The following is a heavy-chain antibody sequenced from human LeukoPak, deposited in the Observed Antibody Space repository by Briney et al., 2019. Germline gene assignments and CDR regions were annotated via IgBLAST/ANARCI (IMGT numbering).Heavy chain of an antibody. CDR1: GFSVSNNY. CDR2: ISSSGSSI. Sequence: TGGSLRLSCAASGFSVSNNYMSWVRQAPGRGLEWVSSISSSGSSIYYADSVKGRFTISRDNAKNSLYLQMNSLRAEDTAVYYCARRIYGSGTNWFDPWGQGTLVTVSS. J-gene: IGHJ5*02. V-gene: IGHV3-11*04. D-gene: IGHD3-10*01. CDR3: ARRIYGSGTNWFDP.